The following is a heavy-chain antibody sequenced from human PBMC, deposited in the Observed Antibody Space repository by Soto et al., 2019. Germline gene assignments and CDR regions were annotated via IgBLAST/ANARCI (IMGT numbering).Heavy chain of an antibody. D-gene: IGHD1-26*01. CDR3: ARLREARSGSYLHPLDY. Sequence: SETLSLTCTVSGGSISSGGYYWSWIRQHPGKGLEWIGYIYYSGSTYYNPSLKSRVTISVDTSKNQFSLKLSSVAAADTAVYYCARLREARSGSYLHPLDYWGQGTLVTVSS. CDR2: IYYSGST. CDR1: GGSISSGGYY. J-gene: IGHJ4*02. V-gene: IGHV4-31*03.